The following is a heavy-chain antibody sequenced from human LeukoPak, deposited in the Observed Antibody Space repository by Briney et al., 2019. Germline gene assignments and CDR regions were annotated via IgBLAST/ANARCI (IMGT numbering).Heavy chain of an antibody. CDR3: AKDLGGRNYYGSGSYYYMDV. CDR1: GFTFSSYA. CDR2: ISGSGDST. V-gene: IGHV3-23*01. Sequence: GGSLRLSCAASGFTFSSYAMSWVRQAPGKGLEWVSAISGSGDSTYYADSVKGRFTISRDNSKNTLYLQMNSLRAEDTAVYYCAKDLGGRNYYGSGSYYYMDVWGKGPTVTVST. D-gene: IGHD3-10*01. J-gene: IGHJ6*04.